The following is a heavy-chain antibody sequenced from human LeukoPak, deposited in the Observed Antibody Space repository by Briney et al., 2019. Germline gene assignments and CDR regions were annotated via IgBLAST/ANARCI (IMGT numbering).Heavy chain of an antibody. J-gene: IGHJ6*03. D-gene: IGHD4-11*01. CDR3: AKASMTNYYYYMDV. V-gene: IGHV3-23*01. CDR2: ISGSGGST. CDR1: GFTFSSYA. Sequence: GGSLRLSCAAPGFTFSSYAMSWVRQAPGKGLEWVSAISGSGGSTYYADSVKGRFTISRDNSKNTLYLQMNSLRAEDTAVYYCAKASMTNYYYYMDVWGRGTTVTVSS.